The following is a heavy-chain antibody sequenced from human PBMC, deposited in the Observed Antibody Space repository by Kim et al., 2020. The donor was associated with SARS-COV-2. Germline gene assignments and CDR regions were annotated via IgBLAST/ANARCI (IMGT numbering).Heavy chain of an antibody. D-gene: IGHD1-1*01. V-gene: IGHV3-23*01. J-gene: IGHJ6*02. CDR2: ISGSGGST. Sequence: GGSLRLSCAASGFTFSSYAMSWVRQAPGKGLEWVSAISGSGGSTYYADSVKGRFTISRDNSKNTLYLQMNSLRAEDTAVYYCAKESGLEPGYYYYYGMDVWGQGTTVTVSS. CDR3: AKESGLEPGYYYYYGMDV. CDR1: GFTFSSYA.